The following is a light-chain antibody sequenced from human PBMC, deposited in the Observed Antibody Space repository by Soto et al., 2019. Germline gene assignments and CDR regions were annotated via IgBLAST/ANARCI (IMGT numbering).Light chain of an antibody. Sequence: EIVLTQSPGTLSLSPGERATLSCRASQSVRNSHLAWYQQKPGQPPRLLISRAASRAPGIPDRFSGSGSGTGVTLSISKLEPEDSALYYCQQYGDSPWTFGLGTKVEI. CDR1: QSVRNSH. CDR2: RAA. CDR3: QQYGDSPWT. V-gene: IGKV3-20*01. J-gene: IGKJ1*01.